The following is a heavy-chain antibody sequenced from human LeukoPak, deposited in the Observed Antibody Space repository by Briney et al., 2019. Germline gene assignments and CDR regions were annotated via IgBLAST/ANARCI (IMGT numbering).Heavy chain of an antibody. J-gene: IGHJ4*02. CDR1: GFTVSSNY. D-gene: IGHD2-15*01. CDR2: TSGSGGST. CDR3: AKSVVVAATLDY. Sequence: GGSLRLSCAASGFTVSSNYMSWVRQAPGKGLEWVSATSGSGGSTYYADSVKGRFTISRDNSKNTLYLQMNSLRAEDTAVYYCAKSVVVAATLDYWGQGTLVTVSS. V-gene: IGHV3-23*01.